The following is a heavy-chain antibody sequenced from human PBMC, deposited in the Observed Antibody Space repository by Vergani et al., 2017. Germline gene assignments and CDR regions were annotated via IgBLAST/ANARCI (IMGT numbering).Heavy chain of an antibody. Sequence: VQLVESGGGLVKPGGSLRLSCAASGFTFSSYSMNWVRQAPGKGLEWVAVISYDGSNKYYADSVKGRFTISRDNSKNTLYLQMNSLRAEDTAVYYCAKPRSPYSSSHRSGMDVWGQGTTVTVSS. CDR2: ISYDGSNK. CDR3: AKPRSPYSSSHRSGMDV. CDR1: GFTFSSYS. V-gene: IGHV3-30*18. D-gene: IGHD6-13*01. J-gene: IGHJ6*02.